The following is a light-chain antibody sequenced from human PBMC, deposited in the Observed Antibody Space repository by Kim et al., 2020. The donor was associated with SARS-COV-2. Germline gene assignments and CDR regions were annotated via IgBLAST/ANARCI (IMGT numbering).Light chain of an antibody. Sequence: EIVLTQSPGTLSLSPGERATLSCRASQSITSSFLAWYQQKPGQAPRLLIYDASSRATGIPDRFGGSGSGTDFTLIISRLEPDDFAVYYCQQYGSSPWTFGQGTKVDIK. V-gene: IGKV3-20*01. J-gene: IGKJ1*01. CDR2: DAS. CDR3: QQYGSSPWT. CDR1: QSITSSF.